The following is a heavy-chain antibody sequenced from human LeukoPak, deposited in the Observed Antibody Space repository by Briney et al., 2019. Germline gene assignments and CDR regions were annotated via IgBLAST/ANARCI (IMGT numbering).Heavy chain of an antibody. CDR3: ARDEGWGSSGYYFGY. CDR2: IYYSGNT. J-gene: IGHJ4*02. CDR1: GCSISSYY. D-gene: IGHD3-22*01. V-gene: IGHV4-59*01. Sequence: SETLSLTCTVSGCSISSYYWSWIRQPPGKGLEWIGYIYYSGNTNYNPSLKSRVTISVDTSKIQFSLKLSSVTAADTAVYYCARDEGWGSSGYYFGYWGQGTLVTVSS.